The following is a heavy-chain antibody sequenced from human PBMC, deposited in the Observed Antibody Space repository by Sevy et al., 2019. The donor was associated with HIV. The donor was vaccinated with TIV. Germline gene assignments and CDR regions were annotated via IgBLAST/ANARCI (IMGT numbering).Heavy chain of an antibody. Sequence: GGSLRLSCAATGFTFSNYAMHWVRQTPGKGLEWVAIIWSDGRFENHGDSVKGRFTISRDNSKNTLYLQMNNVRVEDTAVYYCARRGYYYDNAAYYGLDSWGQGTLVTVSS. V-gene: IGHV3-33*01. CDR1: GFTFSNYA. CDR3: ARRGYYYDNAAYYGLDS. D-gene: IGHD3-22*01. CDR2: IWSDGRFE. J-gene: IGHJ4*02.